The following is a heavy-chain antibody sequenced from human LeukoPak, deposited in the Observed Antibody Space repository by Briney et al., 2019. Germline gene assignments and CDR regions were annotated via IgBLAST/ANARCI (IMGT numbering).Heavy chain of an antibody. V-gene: IGHV4-39*01. CDR1: GGSVSSGSYY. CDR3: ARHSDSGSYKTYGFDI. J-gene: IGHJ3*02. D-gene: IGHD1-26*01. Sequence: PSETLSLTCTVSGGSVSSGSYYWTWIRQPPGKGLEWIGSIYYSESTPSGNTYYNPSLKNRVTISIDTSKNQFSLKLSSVTAADTTVYYCARHSDSGSYKTYGFDIWGQGTMVTVSS. CDR2: IYYSESTPSGNT.